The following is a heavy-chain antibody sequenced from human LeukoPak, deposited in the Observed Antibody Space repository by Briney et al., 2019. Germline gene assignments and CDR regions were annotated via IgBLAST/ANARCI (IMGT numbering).Heavy chain of an antibody. V-gene: IGHV3-21*01. J-gene: IGHJ4*02. D-gene: IGHD6-6*01. Sequence: GGSLRLSCAASGFTFSSYSMNWVRQAPGKGLEWVSSISSSSSYIYYADSVKGRFTTSRDNAKNSLYLQMNSLRAEDTAVYYCARDQLSSSSTIPYWGQGTLVTVSS. CDR3: ARDQLSSSSTIPY. CDR1: GFTFSSYS. CDR2: ISSSSSYI.